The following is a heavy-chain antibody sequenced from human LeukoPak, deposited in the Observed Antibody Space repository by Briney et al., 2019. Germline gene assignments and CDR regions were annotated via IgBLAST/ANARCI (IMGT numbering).Heavy chain of an antibody. Sequence: SETLSLTCTVSGGSISSYYWSWIRQPAGKGLEWIGRIYTSGSTNYNPSLKSRVTMSVDTSKNQFSLKLSSVTAADTAVYYCAREGDSSGWYGSAFDIWGQGTMVTVSS. CDR2: IYTSGST. V-gene: IGHV4-4*07. CDR3: AREGDSSGWYGSAFDI. CDR1: GGSISSYY. D-gene: IGHD6-19*01. J-gene: IGHJ3*02.